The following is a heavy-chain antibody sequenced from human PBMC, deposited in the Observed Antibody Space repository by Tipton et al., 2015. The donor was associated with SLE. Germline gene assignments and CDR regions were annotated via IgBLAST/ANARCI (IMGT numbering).Heavy chain of an antibody. J-gene: IGHJ4*02. V-gene: IGHV3-7*01. CDR1: GFIFSNYA. Sequence: SLRLSCAASGFIFSNYAMSWVRQAPGKGLEWVASIKPDGSETYYVDSVKGRFSVSRDNAKNSLYLQMNSLRAEDTAVYYCARDKVGQDVWRKPLGYWGQGTLVTVSS. CDR2: IKPDGSET. CDR3: ARDKVGQDVWRKPLGY. D-gene: IGHD3-3*01.